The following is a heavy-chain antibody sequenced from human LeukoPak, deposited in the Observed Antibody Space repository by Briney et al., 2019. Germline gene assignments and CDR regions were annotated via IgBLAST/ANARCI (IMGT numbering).Heavy chain of an antibody. V-gene: IGHV3-23*01. D-gene: IGHD5-24*01. Sequence: PGGSLRLSCAAPGFTFSTYAMSWVRQAPGKGLEWVSTISGSGGSTYSTDSVKGRFTISRDNSKSTLYLQMNSLRVEDTAIYYCAKGGPQFFDYWGQGTLVTVSS. CDR3: AKGGPQFFDY. J-gene: IGHJ4*02. CDR1: GFTFSTYA. CDR2: ISGSGGST.